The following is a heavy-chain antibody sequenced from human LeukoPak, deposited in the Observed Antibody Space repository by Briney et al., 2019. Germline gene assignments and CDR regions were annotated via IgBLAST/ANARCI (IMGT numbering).Heavy chain of an antibody. D-gene: IGHD5-12*01. J-gene: IGHJ4*02. CDR2: LYNGDTT. CDR3: ASRPSGYPGPFDY. Sequence: GGSLRLSCAVSGFTVSSNYMSWVRQAPGKGLECVSALYNGDTTYYADSVLGRFTVSRDNSKNTLYLQMDSLRAEDTAVYYCASRPSGYPGPFDYWGQGTLLTVSS. V-gene: IGHV3-66*01. CDR1: GFTVSSNY.